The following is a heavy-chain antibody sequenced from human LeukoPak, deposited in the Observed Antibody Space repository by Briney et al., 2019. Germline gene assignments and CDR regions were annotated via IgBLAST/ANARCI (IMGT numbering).Heavy chain of an antibody. D-gene: IGHD6-19*01. CDR3: ASQAPRIAVAGTDDAFDI. CDR2: MNPNSGNT. V-gene: IGHV1-8*01. J-gene: IGHJ3*02. Sequence: ASVNVSCKASGYTFTSYDINWVRQATGQGLEWMGWMNPNSGNTGYAQKFQGRVTMTRNTSISTAYMELSSLRSEDTAVYYCASQAPRIAVAGTDDAFDIWGQGTMVTVSS. CDR1: GYTFTSYD.